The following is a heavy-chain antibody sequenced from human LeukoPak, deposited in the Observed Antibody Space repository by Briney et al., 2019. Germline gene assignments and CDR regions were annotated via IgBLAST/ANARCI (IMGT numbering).Heavy chain of an antibody. CDR3: AREGMVRGVPDAFDL. CDR1: GFTFSSYW. Sequence: GGSLRLSCAASGFTFSSYWMDWVRQVPGKGLEWVANIKQDGIEKYFVGSVKGRFAISRDNAKNSLYLQMNSLRAEDTAVYYCAREGMVRGVPDAFDLWGQGTMVTVSS. V-gene: IGHV3-7*01. D-gene: IGHD3-10*01. J-gene: IGHJ3*01. CDR2: IKQDGIEK.